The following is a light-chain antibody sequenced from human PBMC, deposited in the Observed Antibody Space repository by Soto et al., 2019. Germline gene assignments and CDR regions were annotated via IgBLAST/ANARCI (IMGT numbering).Light chain of an antibody. J-gene: IGKJ3*01. V-gene: IGKV3-11*01. CDR2: GAS. CDR3: QQHSKWPLT. Sequence: EVVLTQSAATLSLSPGERATLSCRASQSVSNYLAWYQQKPGQAPRLLMYGASKRATGIPARFSGSGSGTDFTLTISSLESEDFAVYYCQQHSKWPLTFGPGTKVDI. CDR1: QSVSNY.